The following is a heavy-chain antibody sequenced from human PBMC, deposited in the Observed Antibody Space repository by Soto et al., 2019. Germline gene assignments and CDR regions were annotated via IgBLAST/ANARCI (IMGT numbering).Heavy chain of an antibody. CDR3: ARESESITGTTWRFGY. J-gene: IGHJ4*02. CDR2: ISSSSSTI. CDR1: GFTFSSYS. D-gene: IGHD1-7*01. Sequence: PGGSLRLSCAASGFTFSSYSMNWVRQAPGKGLEWVSYISSSSSTIYYADSVKGRFTISRDNAKNSLYLQMNSLRDEDAAVYYCARESESITGTTWRFGYWGQGTLVTVSS. V-gene: IGHV3-48*02.